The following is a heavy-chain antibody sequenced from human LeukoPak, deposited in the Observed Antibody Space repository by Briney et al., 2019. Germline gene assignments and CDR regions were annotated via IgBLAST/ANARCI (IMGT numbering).Heavy chain of an antibody. CDR3: ARDVRGYSYGSYYYYYYYMDV. CDR1: GFTFSSYA. V-gene: IGHV3-64*01. Sequence: GGSLRLSCAAPGFTFSSYAMHWVRQAPGKGLEYVSAISSNGGSTYYANSVKGRFTISRDNSKNTLYLQMGSLRAEDMAVYYCARDVRGYSYGSYYYYYYYMDVWGKGTTVTVSS. CDR2: ISSNGGST. J-gene: IGHJ6*03. D-gene: IGHD5-18*01.